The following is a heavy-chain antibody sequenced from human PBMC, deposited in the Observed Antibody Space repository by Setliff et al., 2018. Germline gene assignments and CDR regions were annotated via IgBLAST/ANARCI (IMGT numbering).Heavy chain of an antibody. CDR2: IYYSGST. CDR3: ARTGTYRYFDY. D-gene: IGHD1-1*01. J-gene: IGHJ4*02. V-gene: IGHV4-34*01. Sequence: KPSETLSLTCVVDGMSFSEHYWAWIRQHPGKSLEWIGYIYYSGSTYYNPSLKGRLTISVDTAQNQFSLRLTSVTAADTAVYYCARTGTYRYFDYWGQGALVTVSS. CDR1: GMSFSEHY.